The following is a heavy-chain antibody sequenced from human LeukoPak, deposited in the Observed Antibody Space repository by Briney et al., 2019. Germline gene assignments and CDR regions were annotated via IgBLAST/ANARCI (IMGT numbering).Heavy chain of an antibody. J-gene: IGHJ4*02. CDR2: ISAYNGNT. Sequence: GAVKNSYKASGYTFTSYVISWVRQAPGQGLEWMGWISAYNGNTNYAQKLQGRVTMTTDTSTSTAYMELRSLRSDDTAVYYCARVEDYYDSSGYYYFDYWSQGTLVTVSS. V-gene: IGHV1-18*01. D-gene: IGHD3-22*01. CDR3: ARVEDYYDSSGYYYFDY. CDR1: GYTFTSYV.